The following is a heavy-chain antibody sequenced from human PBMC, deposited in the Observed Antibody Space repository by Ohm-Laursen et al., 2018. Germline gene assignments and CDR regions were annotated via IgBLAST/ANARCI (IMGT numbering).Heavy chain of an antibody. Sequence: GSLRLSCAASGFTFSSYSMNWVRQAPGKGLEWVSSISGSSSYIYYADSVKGRFTVSRNNPKNSLFLEMNRLRVEDTGVYYCARDFRREYCSGGSCYNGLDVWGQGTTVTVSS. CDR2: ISGSSSYI. J-gene: IGHJ6*02. CDR3: ARDFRREYCSGGSCYNGLDV. V-gene: IGHV3-21*01. CDR1: GFTFSSYS. D-gene: IGHD2-15*01.